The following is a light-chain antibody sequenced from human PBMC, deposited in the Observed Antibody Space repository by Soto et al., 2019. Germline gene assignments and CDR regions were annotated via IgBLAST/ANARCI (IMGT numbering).Light chain of an antibody. CDR2: AAS. V-gene: IGKV1-39*01. J-gene: IGKJ2*01. CDR3: QQGYSTPLT. Sequence: DIQMTQSPSSLSASVGDRVTIACRASQSISSYLNWYQQKPGKAPKLLIYAASSLQSGVPSRFSGSGSGTDFTLTISSLQPEDFATYYCQQGYSTPLTFGQGTKLEIK. CDR1: QSISSY.